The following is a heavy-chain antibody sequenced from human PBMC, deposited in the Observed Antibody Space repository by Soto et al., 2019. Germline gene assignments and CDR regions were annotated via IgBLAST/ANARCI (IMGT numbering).Heavy chain of an antibody. CDR2: ISYDGSNK. V-gene: IGHV3-30-3*01. D-gene: IGHD1-26*01. CDR3: ARDGDPYSGSYYTFS. J-gene: IGHJ5*02. Sequence: GGSLRLSCAASGFTFSSYAMHWVRQAPGKGLEWVAVISYDGSNKYYADSVKGRFTISRDNSKNTLYLQMNSLRAEDTAVYYCARDGDPYSGSYYTFSWGQGTLVTVSS. CDR1: GFTFSSYA.